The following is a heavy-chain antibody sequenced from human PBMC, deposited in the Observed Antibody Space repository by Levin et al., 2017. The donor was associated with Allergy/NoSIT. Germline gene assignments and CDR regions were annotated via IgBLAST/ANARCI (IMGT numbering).Heavy chain of an antibody. Sequence: GESLKISCAASGFTVSSNYMNWVRQAPGKGLEWVSVIYSGGNTYYADSVKGRFTISRDNSKNTLYLQMNSLRAEDTAVYYCAKDGYYCSGGSCYSENLDYWGQGTLVTVSS. J-gene: IGHJ4*02. CDR2: IYSGGNT. CDR1: GFTVSSNY. V-gene: IGHV3-53*01. D-gene: IGHD2-15*01. CDR3: AKDGYYCSGGSCYSENLDY.